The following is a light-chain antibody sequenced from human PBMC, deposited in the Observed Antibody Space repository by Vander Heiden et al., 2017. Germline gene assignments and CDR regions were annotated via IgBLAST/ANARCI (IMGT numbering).Light chain of an antibody. CDR3: WQDGSSPWA. CDR2: GSS. Sequence: EIVLTPSPGTLSLPPGKRATRSFRASQSASSSYIAWYQQKPGQAPRLLIYGSSIRSTGIPDRFSGSGSGTAGTLTGSILVPEDFAVYYCWQDGSSPWAFGQGSEVEIK. CDR1: QSASSSY. V-gene: IGKV3-20*01. J-gene: IGKJ1*01.